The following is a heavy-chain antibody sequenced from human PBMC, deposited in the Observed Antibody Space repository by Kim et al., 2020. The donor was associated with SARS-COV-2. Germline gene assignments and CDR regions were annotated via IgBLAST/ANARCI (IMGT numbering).Heavy chain of an antibody. D-gene: IGHD6-13*01. V-gene: IGHV3-30-3*01. CDR2: ISYDGSNK. CDR1: GFTFSSYA. CDR3: ARVSSYRRIAARGSFDY. J-gene: IGHJ4*02. Sequence: GGSLRLSCAASGFTFSSYAMHWVRQAPGKGLEWVAVISYDGSNKYYADSVKGRFTISRDNSKNTLYLQMNSLRAEDTAVYYCARVSSYRRIAARGSFDYWGQGTLVTVSS.